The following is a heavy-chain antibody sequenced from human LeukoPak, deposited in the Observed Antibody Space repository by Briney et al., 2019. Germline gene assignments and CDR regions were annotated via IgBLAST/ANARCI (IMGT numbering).Heavy chain of an antibody. Sequence: GGSLRLSCAASGFTFSSYWMSWVRQAPGKGLEWVSYISSSGTTIYYADSVKGRFTISRDNAKNSLYLQMNSLRAEDTAVYYCARRRDSGSLQHFDYWGQGTLVTVSS. V-gene: IGHV3-48*04. CDR2: ISSSGTTI. J-gene: IGHJ4*02. D-gene: IGHD1-26*01. CDR1: GFTFSSYW. CDR3: ARRRDSGSLQHFDY.